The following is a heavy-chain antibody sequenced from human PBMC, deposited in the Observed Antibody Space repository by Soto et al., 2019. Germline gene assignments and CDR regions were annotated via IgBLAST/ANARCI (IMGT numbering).Heavy chain of an antibody. V-gene: IGHV4-39*01. CDR2: TLYSGRT. Sequence: WLSGTLCRGAISSGSYYWGWIRQPPGKGLEWIGNTLYSGRTSYNPSLRSRVTVSVDTSKNQFSLRLSSVTAADTAVYYCATYLNWGQGTLVTVSS. D-gene: IGHD3-16*01. CDR3: ATYLN. CDR1: RGAISSGSYY. J-gene: IGHJ4*02.